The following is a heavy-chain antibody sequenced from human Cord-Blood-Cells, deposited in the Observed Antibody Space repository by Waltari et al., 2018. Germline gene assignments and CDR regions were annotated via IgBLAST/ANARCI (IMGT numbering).Heavy chain of an antibody. V-gene: IGHV3-33*01. CDR2: RWYDGSKK. J-gene: IGHJ4*02. Sequence: QVQLVESGGGVVQPGRSLRLSCAASGFTFSSYGMHWVRQAPGKWLEWVAVRWYDGSKKYYADSVKGRFTISRDNSKNTLYLQMNSLRAEDTAVYYCARERGCGGDCYYYFDYWGQGTLVTVSS. D-gene: IGHD2-21*02. CDR1: GFTFSSYG. CDR3: ARERGCGGDCYYYFDY.